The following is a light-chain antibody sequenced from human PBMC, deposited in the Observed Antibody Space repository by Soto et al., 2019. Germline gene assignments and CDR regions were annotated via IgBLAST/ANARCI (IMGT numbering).Light chain of an antibody. CDR3: QQYDSYPYT. J-gene: IGKJ2*01. V-gene: IGKV1-5*03. CDR2: RAS. Sequence: DIQMTQSPSTLSASVGDRVTITCRASQSISTYLAWFQLKPGKAPGLLIYRASSLESGVPSRFSGSGSGTELTVTISNLQPDDFATYYCQQYDSYPYTFGQGTKLEIK. CDR1: QSISTY.